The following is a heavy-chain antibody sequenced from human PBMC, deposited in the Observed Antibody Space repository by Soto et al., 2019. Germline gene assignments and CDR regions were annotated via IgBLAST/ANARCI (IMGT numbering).Heavy chain of an antibody. D-gene: IGHD6-13*01. J-gene: IGHJ6*02. CDR1: GFTFSDYY. CDR3: ARDPWAAAGDYYYYGMDV. CDR2: ISSSGSTI. Sequence: GGSLRLSCAASGFTFSDYYMSWIRQAPGKGLEWVSYISSSGSTIYYADSVKGRFTISRDNAKNSLYLQMNSLRAEDTAVYYCARDPWAAAGDYYYYGMDVWGQGTTVAVSS. V-gene: IGHV3-11*01.